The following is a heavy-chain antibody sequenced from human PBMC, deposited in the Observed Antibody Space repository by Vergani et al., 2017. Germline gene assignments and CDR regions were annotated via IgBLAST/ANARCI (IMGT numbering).Heavy chain of an antibody. CDR2: IYYSGST. J-gene: IGHJ6*03. CDR3: ARTAPAADDYYYYYYMDV. D-gene: IGHD2-2*01. CDR1: GGPVSKGSYY. V-gene: IGHV4-61*10. Sequence: VQLQESGPGLVKPSETLSLPCTVSGGPVSKGSYYWSWIRQPAGEGLEWIGYIYYSGSTNYNPSLKSRATISVDTSQNQFSRNLSSVTAADTAVYYCARTAPAADDYYYYYYMDVWGKGTTVTVSS.